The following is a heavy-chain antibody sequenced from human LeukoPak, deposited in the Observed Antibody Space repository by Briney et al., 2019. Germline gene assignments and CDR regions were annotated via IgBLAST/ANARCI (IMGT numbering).Heavy chain of an antibody. V-gene: IGHV4-59*08. J-gene: IGHJ4*02. D-gene: IGHD5-12*01. CDR1: GDSISSYW. Sequence: SETLSLTCTVSGDSISSYWWSWIRQSPGKGLEWIGYIHYSGSTKYNPSFKSRVTISVDTSKNQFSLKVSSVTAADTAVYYCARHRGYDLFDYWGQGILVTVFS. CDR2: IHYSGST. CDR3: ARHRGYDLFDY.